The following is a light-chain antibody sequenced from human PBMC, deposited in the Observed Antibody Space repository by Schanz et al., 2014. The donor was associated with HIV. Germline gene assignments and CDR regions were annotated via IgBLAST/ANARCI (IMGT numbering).Light chain of an antibody. CDR2: GAS. J-gene: IGKJ4*01. CDR3: QQANSFPLT. Sequence: DIQMTQSPSSVSASIGDTVTITCRASQGISNWLGWYQQKPGQGPNLLIYGASTLQSGVPSRFSGSGSGTAFTLTIKSLQPEDFATYYCQQANSFPLTFGGGTKVEIK. V-gene: IGKV1-12*01. CDR1: QGISNW.